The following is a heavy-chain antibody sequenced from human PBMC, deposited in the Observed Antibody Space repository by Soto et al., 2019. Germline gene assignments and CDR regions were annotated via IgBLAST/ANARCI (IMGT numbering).Heavy chain of an antibody. D-gene: IGHD6-19*01. J-gene: IGHJ4*02. V-gene: IGHV4-39*01. CDR1: GDSMSSSDYY. CDR3: ARRTVNIRTFYSGLKTHCFDY. Sequence: TSETLSLTCAVSGDSMSSSDYYWGWIRHPPGKGLEWIGSIYYSGSTYYNPSLQSRVAISVDTSKNQFSLKLKSVTAADTAIYYCARRTVNIRTFYSGLKTHCFDYWGQGAPVTVSS. CDR2: IYYSGST.